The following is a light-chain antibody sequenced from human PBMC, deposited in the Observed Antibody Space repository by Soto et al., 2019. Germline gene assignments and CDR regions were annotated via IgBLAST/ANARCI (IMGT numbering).Light chain of an antibody. V-gene: IGKV3-20*01. Sequence: EIVLTQSPGTLSLSPGERATLSCRASQSVSSSYLAWYQQKPGQPPRLLIYGASSRATGIPDRFSGSGSGTDFTLTISRLEPEDFAVFYCQQYSSSPLTFGGGTKVDIK. CDR2: GAS. J-gene: IGKJ4*01. CDR3: QQYSSSPLT. CDR1: QSVSSSY.